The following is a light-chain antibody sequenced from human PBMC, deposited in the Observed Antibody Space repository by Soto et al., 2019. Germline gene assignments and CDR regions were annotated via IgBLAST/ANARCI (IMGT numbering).Light chain of an antibody. V-gene: IGKV1-39*01. J-gene: IGKJ1*01. CDR3: QQSYSTWWT. CDR1: PSISSY. CDR2: AAS. Sequence: DIQMTQSPSSLSASVGDRGTITCRASPSISSYLNWYQQKPGKAPKLLIYAASSLQSGVPSRFSGSGSGTDFTLTISSLQPEDFATYYCQQSYSTWWTFGQGTKVEIK.